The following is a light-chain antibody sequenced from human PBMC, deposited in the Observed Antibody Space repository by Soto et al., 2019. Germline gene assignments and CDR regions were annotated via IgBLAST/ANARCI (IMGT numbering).Light chain of an antibody. V-gene: IGKV1-39*01. CDR2: AAS. J-gene: IGKJ3*01. CDR3: QQCGSSPPFT. Sequence: DIQMTQSPSSMSASVVDRVTITCRASQSISAYLNWYQQKPGKAPKLLIYAASSLQSGVPSRFSGSGSATDFTLTISRLEPEDFAVYYCQQCGSSPPFTFGPGTKVDIK. CDR1: QSISAY.